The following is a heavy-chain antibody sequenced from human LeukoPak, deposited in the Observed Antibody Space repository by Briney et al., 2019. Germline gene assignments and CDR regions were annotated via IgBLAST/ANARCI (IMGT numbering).Heavy chain of an antibody. Sequence: GGSLRLSCAASGFTFSSYGIHWVRQAPGKGLEWVAFIRYDGSNKNYADSVKGRFSISRDSSKNILYLQMNSLRAEDTAVYYCAKDRCSNGVGCYYYYMDVWGKGTTVTISS. CDR3: AKDRCSNGVGCYYYYMDV. CDR1: GFTFSSYG. CDR2: IRYDGSNK. V-gene: IGHV3-30*02. J-gene: IGHJ6*03. D-gene: IGHD2-8*01.